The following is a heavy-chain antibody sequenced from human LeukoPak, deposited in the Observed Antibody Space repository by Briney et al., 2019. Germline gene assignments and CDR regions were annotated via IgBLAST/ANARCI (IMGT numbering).Heavy chain of an antibody. Sequence: ASVKVSCKASGYTFTSYGISWVRQAPGQGLEWMGWISAYNGNTNYTQKLQGRVTMTTDTSTSTAYMELRSLRSDDTAVYYCARATEIRFLEWSPFDYWGQGTLVTVSS. CDR1: GYTFTSYG. J-gene: IGHJ4*02. V-gene: IGHV1-18*01. CDR3: ARATEIRFLEWSPFDY. CDR2: ISAYNGNT. D-gene: IGHD3-3*01.